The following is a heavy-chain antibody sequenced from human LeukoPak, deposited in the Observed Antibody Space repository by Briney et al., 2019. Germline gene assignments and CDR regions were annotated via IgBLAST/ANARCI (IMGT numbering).Heavy chain of an antibody. Sequence: ASVKVSCKASGYTFARYYIHWVRQAPGQGLEWMGIINPSGGSTRYAQEFQGRVTMTRDTSTSTVYMELSSLRSDDTAVYYCARAPEQQLVYYYYYGMDVWGQGTTVTVSS. CDR3: ARAPEQQLVYYYYYGMDV. V-gene: IGHV1-46*01. CDR1: GYTFARYY. CDR2: INPSGGST. J-gene: IGHJ6*02. D-gene: IGHD6-13*01.